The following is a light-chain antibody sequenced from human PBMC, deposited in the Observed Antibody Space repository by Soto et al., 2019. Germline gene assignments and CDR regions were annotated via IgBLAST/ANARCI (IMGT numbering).Light chain of an antibody. V-gene: IGKV1-5*01. Sequence: IQMTQSPFTLSASVGDRVTIPCGASQSIGNWLAWYQQKPGKAPKLLIFDASTLESGVPSRFSGSGSGTEFTLTISSLQPDDFATYYCQQYSDSSGTFGQGTKVDIK. J-gene: IGKJ1*01. CDR1: QSIGNW. CDR2: DAS. CDR3: QQYSDSSGT.